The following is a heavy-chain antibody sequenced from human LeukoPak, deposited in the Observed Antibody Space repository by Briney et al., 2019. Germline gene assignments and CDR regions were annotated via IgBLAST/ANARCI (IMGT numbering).Heavy chain of an antibody. J-gene: IGHJ4*02. V-gene: IGHV4-34*01. CDR3: AREGIGTYSSSHVFDY. CDR2: INHSGST. D-gene: IGHD6-6*01. Sequence: SETLSPTCAVYGGSFSGYYWSWIRQPPGKGLEWIGEINHSGSTNYNPSLKSRVTISVDTSKNQFSLKLSSVTAADTAVYYCAREGIGTYSSSHVFDYWGQGTLVTVSS. CDR1: GGSFSGYY.